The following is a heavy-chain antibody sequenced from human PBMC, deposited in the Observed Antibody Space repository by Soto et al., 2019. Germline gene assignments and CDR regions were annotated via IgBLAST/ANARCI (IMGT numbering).Heavy chain of an antibody. CDR3: AAEILTGYYRGYNWFDP. CDR1: GYTFTSYD. D-gene: IGHD3-9*01. J-gene: IGHJ5*02. V-gene: IGHV1-8*01. Sequence: GASVKVSCKASGYTFTSYDINWVRQATGQGLEWMGWMNPNSGNTGYAQKFQGRVTMTRNTSISTAYMELSSLRSEDTAVYYCAAEILTGYYRGYNWFDPWGQGTLVTVSS. CDR2: MNPNSGNT.